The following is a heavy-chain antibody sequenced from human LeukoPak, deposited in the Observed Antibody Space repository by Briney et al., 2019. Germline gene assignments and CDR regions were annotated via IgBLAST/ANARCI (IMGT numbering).Heavy chain of an antibody. CDR1: GYSFTSYW. J-gene: IGHJ6*03. CDR2: IYPGDSDT. CDR3: ARHQNKGGPDYYYYMDV. V-gene: IGHV5-51*01. Sequence: GESLKISCKGSGYSFTSYWIGWVRQMPGKGLEWMGIIYPGDSDTRYSPTFQGQVTISADKSISTAYLQWSSLKASDTAMYYCARHQNKGGPDYYYYMDVWGKGTTVTVSS.